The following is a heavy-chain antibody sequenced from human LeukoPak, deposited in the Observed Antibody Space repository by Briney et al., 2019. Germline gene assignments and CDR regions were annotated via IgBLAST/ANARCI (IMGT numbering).Heavy chain of an antibody. V-gene: IGHV1-69*06. Sequence: GASVKVSCKASGGTFSSYAISWVRQAPGQGLEWMGGIIPIFGTANYAQKFQGRVTITADKSTSTAYMELSSLRSEDTAVYYCARGRTVWFGGLFTRGYYGMDVWGKGTTVTVSS. CDR2: IIPIFGTA. CDR1: GGTFSSYA. CDR3: ARGRTVWFGGLFTRGYYGMDV. D-gene: IGHD3-10*01. J-gene: IGHJ6*04.